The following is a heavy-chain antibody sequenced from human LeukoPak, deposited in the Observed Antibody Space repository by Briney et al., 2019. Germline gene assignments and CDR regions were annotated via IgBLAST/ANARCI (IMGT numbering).Heavy chain of an antibody. CDR2: IYYSGST. CDR3: ARGGYDSLDY. D-gene: IGHD5-12*01. V-gene: IGHV4-39*01. CDR1: GGSISSSSYY. Sequence: SETLSLTCTVSGGSISSSSYYWGWIRQPPGKGLEWIGSIYYSGSTYYNPSLKSRVTISVDTSKNQFSLKLSSVTAADTAVYYCARGGYDSLDYWGQGTLVTVSS. J-gene: IGHJ4*02.